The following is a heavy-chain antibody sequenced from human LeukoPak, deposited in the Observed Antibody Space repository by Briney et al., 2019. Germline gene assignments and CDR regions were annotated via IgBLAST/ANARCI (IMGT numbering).Heavy chain of an antibody. Sequence: ASVKVSCKASGYTFTGYYMHWVRQAPGQGLEWMGWINPNSGGTNYAQKFQGRVTMTRDTSISTAYMELSRLRSDDTAVYYCARGGHCSSTSCYGDFDYWGQGTLVTVSP. J-gene: IGHJ4*02. D-gene: IGHD2-2*01. CDR2: INPNSGGT. CDR1: GYTFTGYY. CDR3: ARGGHCSSTSCYGDFDY. V-gene: IGHV1-2*02.